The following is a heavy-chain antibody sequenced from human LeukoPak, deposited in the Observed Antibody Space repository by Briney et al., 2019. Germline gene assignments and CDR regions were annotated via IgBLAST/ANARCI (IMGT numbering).Heavy chain of an antibody. CDR2: ISGNGDTI. Sequence: GGSLRLSCAASGFTFSDYYMSWIRQAPGMGLEWISYISGNGDTIYSADSVKGRFTISRDNAKNSLYLQMNSLRAEDTAVYYCAELGITMIGGVWGKGTTVTISS. CDR3: AELGITMIGGV. V-gene: IGHV3-11*04. J-gene: IGHJ6*04. CDR1: GFTFSDYY. D-gene: IGHD3-10*02.